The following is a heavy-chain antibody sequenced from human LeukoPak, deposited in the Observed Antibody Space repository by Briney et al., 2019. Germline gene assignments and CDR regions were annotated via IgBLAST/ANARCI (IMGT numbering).Heavy chain of an antibody. D-gene: IGHD3-10*01. Sequence: QSGGSLRLSRAASGFTFSSYAMSWVRQAPGKGLEWVSAISGSGGSTYYADSVKGRFTISRDNSKNTLYLQMNSLRAEDTAVYYCAKDLDFYGSGSWSSYYGMDVWGQGTTVTVSS. CDR2: ISGSGGST. V-gene: IGHV3-23*01. CDR3: AKDLDFYGSGSWSSYYGMDV. CDR1: GFTFSSYA. J-gene: IGHJ6*02.